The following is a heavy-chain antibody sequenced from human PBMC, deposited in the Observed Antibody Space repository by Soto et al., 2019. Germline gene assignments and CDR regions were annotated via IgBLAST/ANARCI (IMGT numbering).Heavy chain of an antibody. D-gene: IGHD3-22*01. V-gene: IGHV2-5*01. J-gene: IGHJ4*02. CDR3: GHNPAYSYDTSRLPVYFDY. CDR1: GFSLSTSGVG. Sequence: QITLKESGPTLVQPTQTLTLPCTFSGFSLSTSGVGVAWIRPPPGKALEWLALIYCNDDKLYSPSLKRRLNITKHTSTIHVVLTMTNMDHVDTATYYCGHNPAYSYDTSRLPVYFDYWCQGTVVTGSS. CDR2: IYCNDDK.